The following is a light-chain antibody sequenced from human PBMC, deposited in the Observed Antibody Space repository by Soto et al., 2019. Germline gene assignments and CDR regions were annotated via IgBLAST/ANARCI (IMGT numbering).Light chain of an antibody. Sequence: DIQMTQSPSTLSASVGDRFTITGRDSQSISSWLAWYQQTPGKAPKLLXYDASSLESGVPSRFSGSGSGTELTLTISSLQPDDFATYYCQQYNSYSTWTFGQGTKVDIK. CDR2: DAS. CDR1: QSISSW. J-gene: IGKJ1*01. V-gene: IGKV1-5*01. CDR3: QQYNSYSTWT.